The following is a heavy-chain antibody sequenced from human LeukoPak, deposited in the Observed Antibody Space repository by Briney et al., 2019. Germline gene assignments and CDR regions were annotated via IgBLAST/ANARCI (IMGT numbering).Heavy chain of an antibody. Sequence: GGSLRLSCAASGFTFRSFWMSWVRQAPGKGLEWVANIKQDGREKYYVDSAKGRFTISRDNAKNSLHLQMNSLRAEDTAAYYCARHSSSWEFDQWGQGTLVIVSS. J-gene: IGHJ4*02. CDR1: GFTFRSFW. V-gene: IGHV3-7*04. CDR2: IKQDGREK. CDR3: ARHSSSWEFDQ. D-gene: IGHD6-13*01.